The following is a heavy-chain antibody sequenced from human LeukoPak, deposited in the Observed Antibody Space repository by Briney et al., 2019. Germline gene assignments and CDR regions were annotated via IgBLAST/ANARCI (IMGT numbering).Heavy chain of an antibody. CDR1: GFTFSSYG. J-gene: IGHJ5*02. CDR3: ARGASGIGGIRFDP. D-gene: IGHD3-10*01. CDR2: INTGGFTI. Sequence: GGTLRLSCAASGFTFSSYGMSWVRQAPGKGLEWVSDINTGGFTIYYADSVKGRFTVSRGNAKNSLYLQMNSLRAEDTAVYYCARGASGIGGIRFDPWGQGTLVTVSS. V-gene: IGHV3-48*04.